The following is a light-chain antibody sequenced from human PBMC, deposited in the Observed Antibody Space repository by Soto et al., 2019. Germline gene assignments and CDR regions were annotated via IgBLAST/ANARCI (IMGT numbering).Light chain of an antibody. Sequence: DIQMAQSPSSLSASIGDRVTITCRASQGISEYLAWYQQRPGNAPNLLIYGASILQSGVPSRFSGSGSGTHFTLTISSLQPEDVATYYCHSYNSIPRTFGAGTTVEIK. CDR2: GAS. CDR1: QGISEY. J-gene: IGKJ1*01. CDR3: HSYNSIPRT. V-gene: IGKV1-27*01.